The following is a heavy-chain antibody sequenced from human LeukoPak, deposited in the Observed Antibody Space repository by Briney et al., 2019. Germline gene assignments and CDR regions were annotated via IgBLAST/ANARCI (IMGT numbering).Heavy chain of an antibody. CDR2: ISWNSGSI. CDR3: ARVAMIVVVNVGHYYMDV. V-gene: IGHV3-9*01. Sequence: GGSLRLSCAASGFTFDDYAMHWVRQAPGKGLEWVSGISWNSGSIGYADSVKGRSTISRDNAKNSLYLQMNSLRAEDTAVYYCARVAMIVVVNVGHYYMDVWGKGTTVTVSS. CDR1: GFTFDDYA. D-gene: IGHD3-22*01. J-gene: IGHJ6*03.